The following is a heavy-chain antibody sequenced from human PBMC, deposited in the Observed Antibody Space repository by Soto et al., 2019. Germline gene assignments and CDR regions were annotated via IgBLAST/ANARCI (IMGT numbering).Heavy chain of an antibody. Sequence: PSETLSLTCTVSGGSISSYYWSWIRQPPGKGLEWIGYIYYSGSTNYNPSLKSRVTISVDTSKNQFSLKLSSVTAADTAVYYCARERRLENDFWSHQTTKFDYWGQGTLVTVSS. CDR2: IYYSGST. D-gene: IGHD3-3*01. CDR1: GGSISSYY. V-gene: IGHV4-59*01. CDR3: ARERRLENDFWSHQTTKFDY. J-gene: IGHJ4*02.